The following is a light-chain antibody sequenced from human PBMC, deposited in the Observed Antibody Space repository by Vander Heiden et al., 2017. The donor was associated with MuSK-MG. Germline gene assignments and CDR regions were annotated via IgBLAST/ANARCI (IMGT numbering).Light chain of an antibody. V-gene: IGLV1-47*01. CDR1: SSNIGSNY. J-gene: IGLJ3*02. Sequence: QSVLTQPPSSSGTPGQRVTIPCSGSSSNIGSNYIYWYQQLPGTAPKLLIYRNNQRPSGVPDRLSGSKSGTSASLAISGLRAEDEADYYCAAWDDSLSAWVFGGGTKLTVL. CDR3: AAWDDSLSAWV. CDR2: RNN.